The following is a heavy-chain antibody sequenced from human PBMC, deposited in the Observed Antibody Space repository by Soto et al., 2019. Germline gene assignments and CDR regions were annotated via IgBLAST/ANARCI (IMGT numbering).Heavy chain of an antibody. D-gene: IGHD6-19*01. CDR2: IWYDGNTK. V-gene: IGHV3-33*01. CDR1: GFTFNTYG. CDR3: ARPLVAPVAGPYYYGMDV. Sequence: GGSLRLSCAASGFTFNTYGFNWVRQAPGKGLEWVAVIWYDGNTKYYADSVKGRFTISRDNLKNTLYLQMNSLTAEDTAVYYCARPLVAPVAGPYYYGMDVWGQGTTVTVSS. J-gene: IGHJ6*02.